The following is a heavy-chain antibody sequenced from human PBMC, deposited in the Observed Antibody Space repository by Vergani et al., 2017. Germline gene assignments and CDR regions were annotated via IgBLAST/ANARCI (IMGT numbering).Heavy chain of an antibody. V-gene: IGHV3-23*03. CDR1: GFTFSSYA. J-gene: IGHJ5*02. CDR3: AKCPVPAARGGWFDP. D-gene: IGHD2-2*01. CDR2: IYSGGSST. Sequence: EVQLLESGGGLVQPGGSLRLSCAASGFTFSSYAMSWVRQAPGKGLEWVSVIYSGGSSTYYADSVKGRFTISRDNSKNTLYLQMNSLRAEDTAVYYCAKCPVPAARGGWFDPWGQGTLVTVSS.